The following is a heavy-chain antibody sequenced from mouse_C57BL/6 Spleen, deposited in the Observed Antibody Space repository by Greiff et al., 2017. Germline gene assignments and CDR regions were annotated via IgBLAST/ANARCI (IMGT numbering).Heavy chain of an antibody. CDR3: ARGAVHDY. CDR2: IDPSDSYT. Sequence: VQLQQSGAELVKPGASVKLSCKASGYTFTSYWMQWVKQRPGQGLEWIGEIDPSDSYTNYNQKFKGKATLTVDTSSSTAYMQLSSLTSEDSAVYYCARGAVHDYWGQGTTLTVSS. D-gene: IGHD1-1*01. J-gene: IGHJ2*01. V-gene: IGHV1-50*01. CDR1: GYTFTSYW.